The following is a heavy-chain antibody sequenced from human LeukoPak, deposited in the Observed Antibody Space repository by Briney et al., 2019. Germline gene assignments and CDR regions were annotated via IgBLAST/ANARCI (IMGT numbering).Heavy chain of an antibody. J-gene: IGHJ4*02. Sequence: GGSLRLSCAASGFTFSHYWMSWVRQAPGKGLEWVANIKHDGSAKYYADSVKGRFTISRDNAKNSLFLQMNSLRAEDTSVYYCARDTARGDFDYWGQGTLVTVSS. D-gene: IGHD6-25*01. CDR1: GFTFSHYW. CDR3: ARDTARGDFDY. CDR2: IKHDGSAK. V-gene: IGHV3-7*01.